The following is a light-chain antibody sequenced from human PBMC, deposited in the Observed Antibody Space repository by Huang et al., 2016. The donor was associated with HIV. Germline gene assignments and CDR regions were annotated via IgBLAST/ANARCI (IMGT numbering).Light chain of an antibody. CDR3: QQSDSTPYT. J-gene: IGKJ2*01. V-gene: IGKV1-39*01. Sequence: DIQMTQSPSSLSASVGDRGTISCRSSQSFSSSLNWYQQRPGKSPKLLLYAASSLQSGVPSRFSGSGSGTDFSLTINSLQPEDLATYYCQQSDSTPYTFGQGTKLEIK. CDR2: AAS. CDR1: QSFSSS.